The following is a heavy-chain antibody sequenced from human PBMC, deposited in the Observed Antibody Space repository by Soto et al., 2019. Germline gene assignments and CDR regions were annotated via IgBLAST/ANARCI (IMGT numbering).Heavy chain of an antibody. Sequence: ASVRVSCKTSGYTFTSYGISWVRQAPGQGLEWMGWMSAHNGNTNYAHKLPGRVTMTTDTSTSTAYMELRSLRSDDTAVYYCARDRAGCQGDGYFRSIGWFDPWG. CDR1: GYTFTSYG. J-gene: IGHJ5*02. V-gene: IGHV1-18*04. CDR3: ARDRAGCQGDGYFRSIGWFDP. D-gene: IGHD2-21*02. CDR2: MSAHNGNT.